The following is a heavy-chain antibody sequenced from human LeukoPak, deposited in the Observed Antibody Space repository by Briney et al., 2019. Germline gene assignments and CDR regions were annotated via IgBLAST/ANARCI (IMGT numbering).Heavy chain of an antibody. V-gene: IGHV3-21*01. Sequence: PGGSLRLSCAASGFTFSSYSMNWVRQAPGKGLEWVSSISSSSSYIYYADSVKGRFTISRDNAKNSLYLQMNSLRAEDTAVYYXAGXVDPDIVVVPAAPRAWGQGTLVTVSS. J-gene: IGHJ5*02. CDR3: AGXVDPDIVVVPAAPRA. CDR1: GFTFSSYS. D-gene: IGHD2-2*01. CDR2: ISSSSSYI.